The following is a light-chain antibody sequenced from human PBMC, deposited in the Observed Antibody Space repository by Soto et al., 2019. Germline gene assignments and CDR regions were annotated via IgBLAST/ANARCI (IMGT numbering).Light chain of an antibody. V-gene: IGLV2-14*01. CDR1: SSDVGAYSY. J-gene: IGLJ1*01. CDR3: SSYTRSSTLV. Sequence: QYALTQPASVSGSPGQSITISCTGTSSDVGAYSYVSWYQHHPGKAPKLMIYEVSNRPSGVSNRFSGSKSGNTASLFISGLQTEDEGDYYCSSYTRSSTLVFGIGTKLTVL. CDR2: EVS.